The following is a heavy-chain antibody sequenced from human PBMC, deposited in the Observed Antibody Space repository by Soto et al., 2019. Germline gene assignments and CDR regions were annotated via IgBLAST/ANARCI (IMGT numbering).Heavy chain of an antibody. V-gene: IGHV1-18*01. CDR3: ARNARELLLPQN. J-gene: IGHJ4*02. CDR1: GYTFTSYG. D-gene: IGHD1-26*01. CDR2: ISAYNGNT. Sequence: ASLKVSCKASGYTFTSYGISWVRQAPGQGLEWMGWISAYNGNTNYAQKLQGRVTMTTDTSTSTAYMELRSLRSDDTAVYYCARNARELLLPQNWGQGTLVTVSS.